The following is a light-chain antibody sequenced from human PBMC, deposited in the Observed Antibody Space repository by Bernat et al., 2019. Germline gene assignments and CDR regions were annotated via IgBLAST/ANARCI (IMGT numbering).Light chain of an antibody. Sequence: DIQMTQSPSSLSASVGDRVTITCRASQSISSYLNWYQQKPGKAPKVLIYAASSLQSGVPSRFGGSGSGTDFTLTISSLQPEDFATYYCQQRYSTPWTFGQGTKVEIK. V-gene: IGKV1-39*01. CDR2: AAS. CDR3: QQRYSTPWT. J-gene: IGKJ1*01. CDR1: QSISSY.